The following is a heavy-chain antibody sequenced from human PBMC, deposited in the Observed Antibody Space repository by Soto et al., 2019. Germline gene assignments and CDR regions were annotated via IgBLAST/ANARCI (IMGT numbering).Heavy chain of an antibody. J-gene: IGHJ4*02. CDR3: ARGPGGPDGPGDY. D-gene: IGHD2-15*01. CDR1: GYTFTSYA. Sequence: QVQLVQSGAEVKKPGASVKVSCEASGYTFTSYAMHWVRQAPGQRLERMGWINAGNGNTKYSQKFQGRVTITRDTSASTAYMELSSLRSEDTAVYYCARGPGGPDGPGDYWGQETLVTVSS. CDR2: INAGNGNT. V-gene: IGHV1-3*01.